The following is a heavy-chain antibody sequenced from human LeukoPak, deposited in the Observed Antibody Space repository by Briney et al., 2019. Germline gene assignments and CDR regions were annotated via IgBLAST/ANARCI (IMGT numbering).Heavy chain of an antibody. J-gene: IGHJ4*02. CDR3: AREVGGITMIVVVNGFDY. CDR1: GYTFTSYG. CDR2: ISAYNGNT. D-gene: IGHD3-22*01. V-gene: IGHV1-18*01. Sequence: ASVKVSCKASGYTFTSYGISWVRQAPGQGLEWMGWISAYNGNTNYAQKLQGRVTMTTDTSTSTAYMELRSLRSDDTAVYYCAREVGGITMIVVVNGFDYWGQGTLVTVSS.